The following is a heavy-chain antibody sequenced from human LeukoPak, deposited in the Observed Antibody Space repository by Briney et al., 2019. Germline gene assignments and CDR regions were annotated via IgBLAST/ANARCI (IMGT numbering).Heavy chain of an antibody. Sequence: PGGSLRLSCAASGLTFSSYGMHWVRQAPGKGLEWVAVISYDGSNKYYADSVKGRFTISRDNSKNTLYLQMNSLRIEDTAVYYCAKEEGRYSSGIDYWGQGTLVTVSS. CDR2: ISYDGSNK. V-gene: IGHV3-30*18. CDR1: GLTFSSYG. D-gene: IGHD5-12*01. J-gene: IGHJ4*02. CDR3: AKEEGRYSSGIDY.